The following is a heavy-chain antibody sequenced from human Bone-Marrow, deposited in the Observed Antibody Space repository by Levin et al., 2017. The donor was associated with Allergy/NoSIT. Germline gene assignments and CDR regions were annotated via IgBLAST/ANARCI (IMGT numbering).Heavy chain of an antibody. Sequence: ASETLSLTCTVSGVSITNYYWGWIRQPPGKGLEWIAHSYYRGSTDYKPSLMRRVAVSLDNSKNQFSLRLSSVTAADTAVYFCARGARYYYDTSGPSNYFDYWGQGTLVTVSS. V-gene: IGHV4-59*01. CDR1: GVSITNYY. D-gene: IGHD3-22*01. CDR3: ARGARYYYDTSGPSNYFDY. J-gene: IGHJ4*02. CDR2: SYYRGST.